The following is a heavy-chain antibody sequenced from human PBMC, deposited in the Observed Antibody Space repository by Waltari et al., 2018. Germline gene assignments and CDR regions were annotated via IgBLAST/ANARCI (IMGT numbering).Heavy chain of an antibody. CDR3: ARSGLLWFGELLYGYYYYGMDV. CDR1: GGSFSGYY. J-gene: IGHJ6*02. Sequence: QVQLQQWGAGLLKPSETLSLTCAVYGGSFSGYYWSWIRQPPGKGLEWIGEINHSGSTNYNPSLKSRVTISVDTSKNQFSLKLSSVTAADTAVYYCARSGLLWFGELLYGYYYYGMDVWGQGPTV. CDR2: INHSGST. D-gene: IGHD3-10*01. V-gene: IGHV4-34*01.